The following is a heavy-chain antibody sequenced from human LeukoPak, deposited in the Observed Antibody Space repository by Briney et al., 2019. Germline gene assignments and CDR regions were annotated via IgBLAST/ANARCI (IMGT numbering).Heavy chain of an antibody. CDR1: GFTFSNAW. V-gene: IGHV3-15*01. Sequence: GGSLRLSCAASGFTFSNAWMSWVRQAPGKGLEWVGRIKSKTDGGTTDYAAPVKGRFTISRDDSKNTLYLQMNSLRAEDTAVYYCARGGPSGSYYYWGQGTLVTVSS. CDR2: IKSKTDGGTT. D-gene: IGHD1-26*01. J-gene: IGHJ4*02. CDR3: ARGGPSGSYYY.